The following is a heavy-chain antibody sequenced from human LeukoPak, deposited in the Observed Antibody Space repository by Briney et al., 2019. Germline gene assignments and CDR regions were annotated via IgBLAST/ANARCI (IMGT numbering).Heavy chain of an antibody. CDR2: IYCSGST. Sequence: SETLSLTCTVSGGSISSYYWSWIRQPPGKGLEWIGYIYCSGSTNYNPSLKSRVTISVDTSKNQFSLKLSSVTAADTAVYYCARRGISDRITGKGSYFDYWGQGTLVTVSS. CDR1: GGSISSYY. V-gene: IGHV4-59*08. J-gene: IGHJ4*02. D-gene: IGHD1-20*01. CDR3: ARRGISDRITGKGSYFDY.